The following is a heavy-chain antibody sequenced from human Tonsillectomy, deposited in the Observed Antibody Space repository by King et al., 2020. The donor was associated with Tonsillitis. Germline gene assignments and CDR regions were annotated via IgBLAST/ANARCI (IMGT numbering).Heavy chain of an antibody. D-gene: IGHD1-26*01. Sequence: QLQESGPGVVKPSETLSLTCTVSGGSISSSDHYWAWIRQPPGKGLEWIGYMSYSGTIFYNPSLKSRITISGGTSGNRFSLKLSSVTAADTAVYFCARSVSGSFDYWGQGALVTVSS. CDR3: ARSVSGSFDY. CDR2: MSYSGTI. CDR1: GGSISSSDHY. J-gene: IGHJ4*02. V-gene: IGHV4-39*01.